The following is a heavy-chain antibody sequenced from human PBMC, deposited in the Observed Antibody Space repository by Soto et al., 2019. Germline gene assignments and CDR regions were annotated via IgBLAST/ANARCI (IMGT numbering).Heavy chain of an antibody. D-gene: IGHD3-3*01. CDR2: INAGNGNT. CDR1: GYTFTSYA. Sequence: ASVKVSCKASGYTFTSYAMHWVRQAPGQRLEWMGWINAGNGNTRYSQKFQGRVTITRDTSASTAYMELSSLRSEDTAVYYCARGGQDFRSGPFDYWGRGTLVTVSS. CDR3: ARGGQDFRSGPFDY. V-gene: IGHV1-3*01. J-gene: IGHJ4*02.